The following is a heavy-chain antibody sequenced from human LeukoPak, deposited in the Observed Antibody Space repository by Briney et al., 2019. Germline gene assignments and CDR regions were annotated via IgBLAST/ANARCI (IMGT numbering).Heavy chain of an antibody. D-gene: IGHD3-22*01. CDR3: GRGLGTYDSSELTWPMISF. CDR1: GYTFTNYE. V-gene: IGHV1-8*01. Sequence: VKVSCKASGYTFTNYEINWVRQATGQGLEWMGWMNPDSGDTAYAHKFQGRITMTRSTSITTAYMELSSLRSEDTAVYYCGRGLGTYDSSELTWPMISFWGQGTVVTVSS. CDR2: MNPDSGDT. J-gene: IGHJ4*02.